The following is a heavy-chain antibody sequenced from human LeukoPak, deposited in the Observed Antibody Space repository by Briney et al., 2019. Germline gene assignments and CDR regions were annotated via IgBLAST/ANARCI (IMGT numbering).Heavy chain of an antibody. CDR3: ARAQGETAFDI. V-gene: IGHV1-69*13. Sequence: SVKVSCKASGGPFSGLAISWGRRAPGQGLEWMGGIIPIFGTANYAQKFQGRVTITADESTSTAYMELSSPRSEDTAVYYCARAQGETAFDIWGQGTMVTVSS. CDR1: GGPFSGLA. CDR2: IIPIFGTA. J-gene: IGHJ3*02.